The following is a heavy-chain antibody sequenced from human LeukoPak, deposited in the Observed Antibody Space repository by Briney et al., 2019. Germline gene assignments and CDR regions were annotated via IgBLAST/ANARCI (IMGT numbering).Heavy chain of an antibody. CDR1: GYTFTSNY. CDR2: IYPRDGST. CDR3: ARASLLWFGELQEGDY. D-gene: IGHD3-10*01. Sequence: ASVKVSCKASGYTFTSNYIHWVRQAPGQGLEWMGMIYPRDGSTSYAQKFQGRVTVTRDTSTSTVHMELSGLRSEDTAVYYCARASLLWFGELQEGDYWGQGTLVTVSS. J-gene: IGHJ4*02. V-gene: IGHV1-46*01.